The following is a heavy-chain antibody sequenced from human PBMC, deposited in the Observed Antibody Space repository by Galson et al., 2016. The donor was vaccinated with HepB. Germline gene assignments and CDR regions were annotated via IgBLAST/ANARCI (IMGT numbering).Heavy chain of an antibody. Sequence: SLRLSCAASGFTFSSYWMHWVRQAPGKGLESVSRINNDGSSIYYVDSVKGRFTSSRDNAKNTLFLQKNSLRAEDTAVYYCARDLVEFCCGSSCQRGGMDVWGQGTTVTVSS. CDR3: ARDLVEFCCGSSCQRGGMDV. J-gene: IGHJ6*02. CDR1: GFTFSSYW. D-gene: IGHD2-15*01. V-gene: IGHV3-74*01. CDR2: INNDGSSI.